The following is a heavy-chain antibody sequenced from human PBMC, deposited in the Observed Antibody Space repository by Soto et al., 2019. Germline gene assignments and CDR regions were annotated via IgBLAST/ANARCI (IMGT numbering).Heavy chain of an antibody. D-gene: IGHD3-10*01. Sequence: GGSLRLSCTASGFTFGAYGMSWVRHAAGRGREWGHGINWNGGSTGYADCVKGRCTISRDNAKNSLYLQMNSLRAEATDLYPCARDRNGAGSYSNPTWFDPWGQGTLVTVSS. CDR2: INWNGGST. CDR1: GFTFGAYG. V-gene: IGHV3-20*01. CDR3: ARDRNGAGSYSNPTWFDP. J-gene: IGHJ5*02.